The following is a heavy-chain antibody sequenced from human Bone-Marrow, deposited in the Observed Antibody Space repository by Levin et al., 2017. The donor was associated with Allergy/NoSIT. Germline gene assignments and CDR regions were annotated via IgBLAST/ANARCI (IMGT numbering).Heavy chain of an antibody. J-gene: IGHJ4*02. CDR2: IYSSGRT. D-gene: IGHD3-22*01. CDR1: GGSISSFY. V-gene: IGHV4-4*07. CDR3: ARDSGGSGYPDY. Sequence: SETLSLTCTVSGGSISSFYWSWIRQPAGKGLEWIGRIYSSGRTDYQSSLKSRVTMSLDTSKNQVSLKLASVTAADTALYSCARDSGGSGYPDYWGQGTLVTVSS.